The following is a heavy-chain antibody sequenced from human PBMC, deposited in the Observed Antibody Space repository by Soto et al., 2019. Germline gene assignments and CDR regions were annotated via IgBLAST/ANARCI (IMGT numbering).Heavy chain of an antibody. Sequence: QVQLQESGPGLVKPSQTLSLTCTVSGGSISSGGYYWSWIRQHPGKGLEWIGYIYYSGSTYYNPSLWRRVTISLDTSKNQFALKLSSVTAADTAVYYCARDNRYYRYFDLWGRGTLVTVSS. CDR1: GGSISSGGYY. J-gene: IGHJ2*01. CDR2: IYYSGST. CDR3: ARDNRYYRYFDL. D-gene: IGHD1-20*01. V-gene: IGHV4-31*03.